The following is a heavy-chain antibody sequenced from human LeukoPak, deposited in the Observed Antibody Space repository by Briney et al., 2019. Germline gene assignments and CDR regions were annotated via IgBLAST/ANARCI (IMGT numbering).Heavy chain of an antibody. CDR3: ARGLKTKYYDILTGYRAYYYYYYMDV. CDR1: GYTFTSYD. V-gene: IGHV1-8*01. CDR2: MNPNSGNT. J-gene: IGHJ6*03. Sequence: ASVKVSCKASGYTFTSYDINWVRQATGQGLEWMGWMNPNSGNTGYAQKFQGRVTMTRNTSISTAYMELSSLRSEDTAVYYCARGLKTKYYDILTGYRAYYYYYYMDVWGKGTTVTISS. D-gene: IGHD3-9*01.